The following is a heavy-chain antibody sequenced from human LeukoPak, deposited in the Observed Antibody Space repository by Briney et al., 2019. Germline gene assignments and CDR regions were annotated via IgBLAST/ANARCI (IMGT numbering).Heavy chain of an antibody. V-gene: IGHV4-34*01. CDR3: ARRKGYCSGGSCPRVLDY. CDR1: GGSFSGYY. CDR2: INHSGST. D-gene: IGHD2-15*01. J-gene: IGHJ4*02. Sequence: TSETLSPTCAVYGGSFSGYYWSWIRQPPGKGLEWIGEINHSGSTNYNPSLKSRVTISVDTSKNQFSLKLSSVTAADTAVYYCARRKGYCSGGSCPRVLDYWGQGTLVTVSS.